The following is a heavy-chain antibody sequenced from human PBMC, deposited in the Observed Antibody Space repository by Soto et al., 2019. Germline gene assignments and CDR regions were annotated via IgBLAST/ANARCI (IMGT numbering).Heavy chain of an antibody. CDR2: INPNSGGT. CDR3: ARAEADDFWSPTLYYYYMDV. D-gene: IGHD3-3*01. V-gene: IGHV1-2*04. J-gene: IGHJ6*03. CDR1: GYTFTGYY. Sequence: GASVKVSCKASGYTFTGYYMHWVRQAPGQGLEWMGWINPNSGGTNYAQKFQGWVTMTRDTSISTAYMELSRLRSDDTAVYYCARAEADDFWSPTLYYYYMDVSGKGTTVTVSS.